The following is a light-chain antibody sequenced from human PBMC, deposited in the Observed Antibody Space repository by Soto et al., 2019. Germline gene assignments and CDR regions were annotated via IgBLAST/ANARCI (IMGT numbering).Light chain of an antibody. J-gene: IGKJ1*01. CDR1: QPVNSGY. V-gene: IGKV3-20*01. CDR3: QVYGSSPKT. CDR2: GVS. Sequence: IVLTQSPGTLSLSPGEGATLSCRASQPVNSGYLAWYQQKPGQAPRLLMYGVSTRDTGIPDRFSGSGAGTGFTLTISRLEPGDFAVYYCQVYGSSPKTFGQGTKVEFK.